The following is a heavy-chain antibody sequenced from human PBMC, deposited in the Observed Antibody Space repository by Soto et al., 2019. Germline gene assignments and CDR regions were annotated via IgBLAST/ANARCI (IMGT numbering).Heavy chain of an antibody. V-gene: IGHV4-30-4*01. CDR1: GCSFSSCDYY. CDR2: IYYTGST. Sequence: TSETLSLTCTVSGCSFSSCDYYWIWVRQPPGKGLEWIGYIYYTGSTFNNPSLKSRVSISIDTSKTQFSLKLSSVTAADTAVYYCARIHFGDEPSYYYYGMDVWGQGTTVTVSS. D-gene: IGHD4-17*01. J-gene: IGHJ6*02. CDR3: ARIHFGDEPSYYYYGMDV.